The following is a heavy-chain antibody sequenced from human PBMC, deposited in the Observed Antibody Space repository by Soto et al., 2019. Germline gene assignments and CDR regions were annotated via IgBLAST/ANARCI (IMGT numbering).Heavy chain of an antibody. J-gene: IGHJ6*02. CDR3: ARGSTYYYDSRSHGMDV. Sequence: PSETLCLTCAVYGGPLSGYYWSWTRPPPGKGLEWIGEINHSGSTNYNPSLKSRVTISVDTSRSQFSLKLSSVTAADTAVYYCARGSTYYYDSRSHGMDVWGQGTTVTVSS. V-gene: IGHV4-34*01. CDR1: GGPLSGYY. CDR2: INHSGST. D-gene: IGHD3-22*01.